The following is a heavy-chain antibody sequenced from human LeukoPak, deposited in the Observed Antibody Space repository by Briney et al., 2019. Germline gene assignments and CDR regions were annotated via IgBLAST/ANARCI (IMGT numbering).Heavy chain of an antibody. CDR1: GFTFNNYW. Sequence: GGSLRLSCAASGFTFNNYWMSWVRQAPGKGLEWVSSISSSSSYIYYADSVKGRFTISRDNAKNSLYLQMNSLRAEDTAVYHCAKRGVRGVITPIYFDYWGQGTLVTVSS. CDR3: AKRGVRGVITPIYFDY. V-gene: IGHV3-21*01. CDR2: ISSSSSYI. J-gene: IGHJ4*02. D-gene: IGHD3-10*01.